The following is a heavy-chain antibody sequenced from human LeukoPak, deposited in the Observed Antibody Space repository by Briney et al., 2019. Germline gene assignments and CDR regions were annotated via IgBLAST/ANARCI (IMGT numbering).Heavy chain of an antibody. J-gene: IGHJ4*02. CDR1: GGSISSSSYY. CDR2: IYYSGST. D-gene: IGHD6-19*01. Sequence: PSETLSLTCTVSGGSISSSSYYWGWIRQPPGKGLEWIGSIYYSGSTYYNPSLKSRVTISVDTSKNQFSLKLSSVTAADTAVYYCARQIPGVAVPGYDFWGQGTLVTVSS. CDR3: ARQIPGVAVPGYDF. V-gene: IGHV4-39*01.